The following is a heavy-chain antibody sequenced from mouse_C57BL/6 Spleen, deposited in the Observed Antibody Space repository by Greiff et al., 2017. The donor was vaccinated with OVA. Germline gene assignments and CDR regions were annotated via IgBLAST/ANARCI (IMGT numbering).Heavy chain of an antibody. Sequence: VQLQQSGPGLVQPSQSLSITCTVSGFSLTSYGVHWVRQSPGKGLEWLGVIWSGGSTAYNAAFISRLSISKDNSKSQVFFKMNSLQADDTAIYYCARGAAQSSRAMDYWGQGTSVTVSS. V-gene: IGHV2-2*01. D-gene: IGHD3-2*02. CDR2: IWSGGST. CDR3: ARGAAQSSRAMDY. J-gene: IGHJ4*01. CDR1: GFSLTSYG.